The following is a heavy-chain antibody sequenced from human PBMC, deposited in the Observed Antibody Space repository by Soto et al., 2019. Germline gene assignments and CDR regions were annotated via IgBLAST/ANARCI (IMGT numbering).Heavy chain of an antibody. J-gene: IGHJ4*02. Sequence: QTLSRTCSFSGDILYSNSAAWNWIRQSPSRGLEWLGRTYYRSKWYNEYAVSVKSRITINPDTSKKQFSLQLNSVTPEDKAVYYCARTRSVFDYWGQGTLVTVSS. V-gene: IGHV6-1*01. CDR3: ARTRSVFDY. CDR2: TYYRSKWYN. CDR1: GDILYSNSAA.